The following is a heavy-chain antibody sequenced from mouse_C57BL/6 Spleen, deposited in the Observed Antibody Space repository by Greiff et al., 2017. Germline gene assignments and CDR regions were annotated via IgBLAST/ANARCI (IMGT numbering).Heavy chain of an antibody. CDR3: ARHRGQPYYYAMDY. D-gene: IGHD3-3*01. CDR1: GFTFSSYT. CDR2: ISGGGGNT. Sequence: EVQRVESGGGLVKPGGSLKLSCAASGFTFSSYTMSWVRQTPEKRLEWVATISGGGGNTYYPDSVKGRFTISRDNAKNTLYLQMSSLRSEDTALYYCARHRGQPYYYAMDYWGQGTSVTVSS. J-gene: IGHJ4*01. V-gene: IGHV5-9*01.